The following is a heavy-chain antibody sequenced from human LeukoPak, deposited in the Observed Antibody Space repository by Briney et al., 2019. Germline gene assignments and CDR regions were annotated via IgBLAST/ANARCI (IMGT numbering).Heavy chain of an antibody. J-gene: IGHJ4*02. Sequence: PGGSLRLSCAASGFTFSSYSMNWVRQAPGKGLEWVPSISSSSSYIYYADSVKGRFTISRDNAKNSLYLQMNSLRAEDTAVYYCARRNWGEGIYYFDYWGQGTLVTVSS. CDR1: GFTFSSYS. V-gene: IGHV3-21*01. CDR2: ISSSSSYI. D-gene: IGHD7-27*01. CDR3: ARRNWGEGIYYFDY.